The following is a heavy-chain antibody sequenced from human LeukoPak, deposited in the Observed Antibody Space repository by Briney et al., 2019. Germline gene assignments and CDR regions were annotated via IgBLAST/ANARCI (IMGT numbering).Heavy chain of an antibody. CDR2: IYYSGST. D-gene: IGHD6-13*01. CDR3: ARFWGQQPIYYYYGMDV. V-gene: IGHV4-39*01. Sequence: PSETLSLTCTVSGDSISSSSYYWAWIRQPPGTGLEWIGNIYYSGSTYYNPSLKSRVTMSVDTSKNQFSLRLTSVTAADTAVYYCARFWGQQPIYYYYGMDVWGQGTTVTVSS. CDR1: GDSISSSSYY. J-gene: IGHJ6*02.